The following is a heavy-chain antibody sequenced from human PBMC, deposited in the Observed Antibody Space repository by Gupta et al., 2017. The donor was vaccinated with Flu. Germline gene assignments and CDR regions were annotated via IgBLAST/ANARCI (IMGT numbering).Heavy chain of an antibody. CDR1: GFTLSGYR. D-gene: IGHD1-26*01. CDR2: IKQDASEK. V-gene: IGHV3-7*01. Sequence: EVQMVESGGGLVQPGGFLRRTCEASGFTLSGYRMSWVRQAPGKGLEWVANIKQDASEKYYGDSVKGRFSISRDNAKNSHYLQMNNLRAEDTAVYYCARDSGRFYIDYWGQGTLVTVSS. J-gene: IGHJ4*02. CDR3: ARDSGRFYIDY.